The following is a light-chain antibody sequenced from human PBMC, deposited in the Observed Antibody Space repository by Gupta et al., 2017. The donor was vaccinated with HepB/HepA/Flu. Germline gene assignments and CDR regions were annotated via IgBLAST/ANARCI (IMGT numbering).Light chain of an antibody. CDR2: AAS. Sequence: DIQMTKSPSSLSASVGDRVTITCRARQSISSYLNWYQQKPGKAPKLLIYAASNLQSGVPSRFSGSGSGTDFSLTISSLQPEDFATYYCQQSYSTPRTFGQGTKVEIK. CDR1: QSISSY. V-gene: IGKV1-39*01. J-gene: IGKJ1*01. CDR3: QQSYSTPRT.